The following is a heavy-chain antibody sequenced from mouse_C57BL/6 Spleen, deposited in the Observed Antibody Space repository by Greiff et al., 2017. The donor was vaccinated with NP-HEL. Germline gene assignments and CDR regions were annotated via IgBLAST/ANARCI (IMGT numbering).Heavy chain of an antibody. J-gene: IGHJ4*01. CDR1: GFTFSDYG. CDR2: ISSGSSTI. CDR3: AKKLAHYYAMDY. V-gene: IGHV5-17*01. D-gene: IGHD4-1*01. Sequence: EVQRVESGGGLVKPGGSLKLSCAASGFTFSDYGMHWVRQAPEKGLEWVAYISSGSSTIYYADTVKGRFTISRDNAKNTLFLQMTSLRSEDTAMYYCAKKLAHYYAMDYWGQGTSVTVSS.